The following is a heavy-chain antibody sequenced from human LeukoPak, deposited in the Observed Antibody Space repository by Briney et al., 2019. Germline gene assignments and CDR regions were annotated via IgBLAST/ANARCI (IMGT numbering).Heavy chain of an antibody. J-gene: IGHJ4*02. Sequence: SETLSLTCTVSGGSISDSYYWGWIRQPPGKGLEWIGSIYYGGSTYYTPSLESRVSISVDTSKNQFSLKLSSVTAADTAVYYCARGGYYYDSSGYKPHFDYWGQGTLVTVSS. CDR3: ARGGYYYDSSGYKPHFDY. CDR1: GGSISDSYY. CDR2: IYYGGST. D-gene: IGHD3-22*01. V-gene: IGHV4-39*01.